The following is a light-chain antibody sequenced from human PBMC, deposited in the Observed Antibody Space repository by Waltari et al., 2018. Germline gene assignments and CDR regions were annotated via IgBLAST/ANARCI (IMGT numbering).Light chain of an antibody. V-gene: IGKV2D-29*02. Sequence: DIVLTQTPLSLFVTPGQLASISCRSRLTLLYSNGKTYLFSYLQKPGQSPQLLVYEVSNRLSGVPVRFSGSGSGTDFTLKISRVEAGDVGVYYCMQTIQPRTFGQGTKVEIK. CDR3: MQTIQPRT. CDR1: LTLLYSNGKTY. CDR2: EVS. J-gene: IGKJ1*01.